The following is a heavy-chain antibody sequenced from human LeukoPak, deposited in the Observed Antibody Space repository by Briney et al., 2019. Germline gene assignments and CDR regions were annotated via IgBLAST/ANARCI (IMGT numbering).Heavy chain of an antibody. V-gene: IGHV3-33*01. J-gene: IGHJ4*02. CDR2: IWYDGSNK. CDR3: ARDRVGATGYCDY. CDR1: GFTFSSYG. Sequence: GSLRLSCAASGFTFSSYGMHWVRQAPGKGLEWVAVIWYDGSNKYYADSVKGRFTISRDNSKNTLYLQMNSLRAEDTAVYYCARDRVGATGYCDYWGQGTLVTVSS. D-gene: IGHD1-26*01.